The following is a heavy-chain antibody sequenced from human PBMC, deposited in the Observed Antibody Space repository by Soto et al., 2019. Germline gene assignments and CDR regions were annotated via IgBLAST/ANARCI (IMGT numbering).Heavy chain of an antibody. D-gene: IGHD5-12*01. Sequence: QVQLVESGGGVVQPGRSLRLSCAASGFTFSSFGMHWVRQAPGKGLEWVAGASYDGSYKYYADSVKGRFTISRDNSKNTLYLQMNSLRAEDTAVYYCAKERSVVATTPDFDYWAQGTLVTVSS. CDR1: GFTFSSFG. V-gene: IGHV3-30*18. CDR3: AKERSVVATTPDFDY. J-gene: IGHJ4*02. CDR2: ASYDGSYK.